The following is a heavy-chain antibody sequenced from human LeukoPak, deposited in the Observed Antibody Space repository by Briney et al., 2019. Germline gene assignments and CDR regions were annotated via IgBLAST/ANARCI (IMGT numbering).Heavy chain of an antibody. Sequence: PSETLSLTCTVSGASISSHYWSCIRQPPGKGLEWIGYIYYSGSTNYNPSLKSRVTISVDTSKNQFSLKLSSVTAADTAVYYCARDVPAASYFDYWGQGTLVTVSS. CDR3: ARDVPAASYFDY. V-gene: IGHV4-59*11. J-gene: IGHJ4*02. CDR2: IYYSGST. CDR1: GASISSHY. D-gene: IGHD2-2*01.